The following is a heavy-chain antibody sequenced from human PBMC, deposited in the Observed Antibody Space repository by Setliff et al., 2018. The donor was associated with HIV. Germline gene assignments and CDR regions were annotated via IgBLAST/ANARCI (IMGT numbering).Heavy chain of an antibody. J-gene: IGHJ4*02. V-gene: IGHV3-21*01. CDR3: VRDIGTVTDSDY. Sequence: GGSLRLSCTASGFTSGDFAINWVRQAPGKGLEWVSSISSSSSYIYYADSVKGRFTIFRDNAKNSVYLQMNSLRAEDTAVYYCVRDIGTVTDSDYWGQGTLVTVSS. D-gene: IGHD4-4*01. CDR2: ISSSSSYI. CDR1: GFTSGDFA.